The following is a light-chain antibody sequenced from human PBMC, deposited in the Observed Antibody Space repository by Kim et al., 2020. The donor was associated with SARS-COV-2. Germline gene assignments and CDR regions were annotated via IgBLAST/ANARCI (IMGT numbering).Light chain of an antibody. CDR3: QQYGNSVT. Sequence: DIVLTQSPGTLSLSPGERATLSCRASQSVSRNYLAWYQQRPGQTPRLLMYAASSRATGFPDRFSGSGSGTDFTLTISRLEPEDFAVYYCQQYGNSVTFGGGTKVDIK. CDR2: AAS. J-gene: IGKJ4*01. V-gene: IGKV3-20*01. CDR1: QSVSRNY.